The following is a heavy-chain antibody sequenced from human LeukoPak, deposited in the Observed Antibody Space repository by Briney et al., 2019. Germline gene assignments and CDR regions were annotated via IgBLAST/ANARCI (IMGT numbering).Heavy chain of an antibody. CDR1: GYTFTSYY. CDR2: INPSGGST. D-gene: IGHD2-2*01. J-gene: IGHJ4*02. CDR3: GRDRGYCSSTNCPVDY. Sequence: ASVKVSCKASGYTFTSYYMHWVRQAPGQGLEWMGIINPSGGSTSYAQKFQGRVTMTRDTSTSTAYMELRSLRSDDTAVYYCGRDRGYCSSTNCPVDYWGQGTLVTVSS. V-gene: IGHV1-46*01.